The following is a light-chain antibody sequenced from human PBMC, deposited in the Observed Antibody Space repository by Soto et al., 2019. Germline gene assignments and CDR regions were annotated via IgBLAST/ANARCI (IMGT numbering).Light chain of an antibody. CDR3: QQYNSYYT. CDR1: QGIGTY. V-gene: IGKV1-13*02. CDR2: DAS. Sequence: AIQLAQSPSSLSASVGDRVTVTCRASQGIGTYLVWYHQKRVKAPKLLISDASNLEGGVPSRFSGSGSGTEFTLTISSLQPEDFATYYCQQYNSYYTFGQGTKVDIK. J-gene: IGKJ2*01.